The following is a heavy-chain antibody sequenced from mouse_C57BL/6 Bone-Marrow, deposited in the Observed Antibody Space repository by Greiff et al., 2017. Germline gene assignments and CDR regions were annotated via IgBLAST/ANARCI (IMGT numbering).Heavy chain of an antibody. CDR2: ISSGGSYT. Sequence: EVKVVESGGDLVKPGGSLKLSCAASGFTFSSYGMSWVRQTPDKRLEWVATISSGGSYTYYPDSVKGRFTISSDNAKNTLYLQMSSLKSEDTAMYYCARQKGAMDYWGQGTSVTVSS. V-gene: IGHV5-6*01. J-gene: IGHJ4*01. CDR3: ARQKGAMDY. CDR1: GFTFSSYG.